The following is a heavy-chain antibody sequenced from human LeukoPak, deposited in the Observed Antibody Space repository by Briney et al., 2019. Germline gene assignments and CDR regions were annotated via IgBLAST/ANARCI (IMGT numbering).Heavy chain of an antibody. CDR3: ARVEGSSSYVGIGSLDY. Sequence: GASVKVSCKASGYTFTSYYMHWVRQAPGQGLEWMGIINPSGGSTSYAQKFQGRVTMTRDMSTSTVYMELSSLRSEDTAVYYCARVEGSSSYVGIGSLDYWGQGTLVTVSS. V-gene: IGHV1-46*01. J-gene: IGHJ4*02. CDR2: INPSGGST. CDR1: GYTFTSYY. D-gene: IGHD6-13*01.